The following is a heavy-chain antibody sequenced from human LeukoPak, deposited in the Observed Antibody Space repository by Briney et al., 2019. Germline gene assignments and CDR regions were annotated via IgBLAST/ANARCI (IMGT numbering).Heavy chain of an antibody. D-gene: IGHD2-21*02. J-gene: IGHJ4*02. Sequence: GGSLRLSCAASGFTFSSSSTYWVRQAPGKGLEWVSSISSDSSYISYAESVKGRFTISRDNAKNSLSLQMNRLRAEDTAVYYCVPYHIGVVTVQTPDFDYWGRGTLVTVSS. CDR1: GFTFSSSS. CDR2: ISSDSSYI. CDR3: VPYHIGVVTVQTPDFDY. V-gene: IGHV3-21*01.